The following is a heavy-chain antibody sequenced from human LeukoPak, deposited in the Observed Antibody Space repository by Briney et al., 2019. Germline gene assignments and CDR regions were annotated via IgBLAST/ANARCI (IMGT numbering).Heavy chain of an antibody. CDR1: GGTFSGYY. J-gene: IGHJ6*02. CDR2: INHSGIT. Sequence: SETLSLTCAVYGGTFSGYYWSWIRQPPGKGLEWIGEINHSGITNYSPSLKSRVTMSVDKSKNQVSLKLRFVTAADTAVYYCARAMVWGVITFYYGLDVWGQGTTVTVSS. CDR3: ARAMVWGVITFYYGLDV. D-gene: IGHD3-10*01. V-gene: IGHV4-34*01.